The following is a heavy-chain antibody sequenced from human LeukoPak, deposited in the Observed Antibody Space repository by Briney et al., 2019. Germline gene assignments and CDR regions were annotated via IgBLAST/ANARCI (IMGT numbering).Heavy chain of an antibody. D-gene: IGHD2-2*01. J-gene: IGHJ6*02. Sequence: PGGSLRLSCAASGFTFSSYGMHWVRQAPGKGLEWVAVISYDGSNKYYADSVKGRFTISRDNSKNTLYLQMNSLRAEDTAVYYCAKGTSAMNMDVWGQETTVTVSS. CDR1: GFTFSSYG. CDR3: AKGTSAMNMDV. CDR2: ISYDGSNK. V-gene: IGHV3-30*18.